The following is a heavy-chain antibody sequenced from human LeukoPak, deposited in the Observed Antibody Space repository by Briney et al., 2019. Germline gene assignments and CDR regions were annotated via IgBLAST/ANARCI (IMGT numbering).Heavy chain of an antibody. D-gene: IGHD3-22*01. CDR2: INPSGGST. CDR3: ASDHDSSGYYGGAFDY. V-gene: IGHV1-46*01. Sequence: ASVKVSCKASGYTFTSYYMHWVRQAPGQGLEWMGIINPSGGSTSYAQKFQGRVTMTRDMSTSTVYMELSSLRSEDTAVYYCASDHDSSGYYGGAFDYWGQGTLVTVSS. CDR1: GYTFTSYY. J-gene: IGHJ4*02.